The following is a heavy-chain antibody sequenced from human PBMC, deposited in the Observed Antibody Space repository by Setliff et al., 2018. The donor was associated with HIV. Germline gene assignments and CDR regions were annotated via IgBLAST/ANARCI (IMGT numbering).Heavy chain of an antibody. V-gene: IGHV3-7*01. J-gene: IGHJ4*02. CDR1: GFTFSSYW. D-gene: IGHD3-3*01. Sequence: GGSLRLSCAASGFTFSSYWMSWVRQAPGKGLEWVANIKQDGSEKYYVDSVKGRFTISRDNSKNTLYLQVNSLTPEDTAVYYCARDPFLAQGFWSGYYSDYWGQGALVTVSS. CDR3: ARDPFLAQGFWSGYYSDY. CDR2: IKQDGSEK.